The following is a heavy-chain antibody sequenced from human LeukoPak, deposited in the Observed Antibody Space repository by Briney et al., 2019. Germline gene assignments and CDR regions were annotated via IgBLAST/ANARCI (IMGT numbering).Heavy chain of an antibody. CDR2: IRYDGSNK. J-gene: IGHJ3*02. CDR1: GFTFSSYG. CDR3: AKGKAVAASGAFDI. D-gene: IGHD6-19*01. Sequence: QSGGSLRLSCAASGFTFSSYGMHWVRQAPGKGLEWVAFIRYDGSNKYYADSVKGRFTISRDNSKNTLYLQMNSLRAEDTAVYYCAKGKAVAASGAFDIWGQGTMVTVSS. V-gene: IGHV3-30*02.